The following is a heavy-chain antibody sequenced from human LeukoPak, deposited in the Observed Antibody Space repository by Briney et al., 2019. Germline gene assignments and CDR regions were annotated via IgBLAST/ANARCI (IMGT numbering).Heavy chain of an antibody. Sequence: PSETLSLTCTVSGYSISSGYYWGWIRQPPGKGLEWIGSIYHSGSTYYNPSLKSRVTISVDTSKNQFSLKLSSVTAADTAVYYCARAYGERGSVAGGWFDPRGQGTLVTVSS. J-gene: IGHJ5*02. V-gene: IGHV4-38-2*02. D-gene: IGHD4-17*01. CDR2: IYHSGST. CDR1: GYSISSGYY. CDR3: ARAYGERGSVAGGWFDP.